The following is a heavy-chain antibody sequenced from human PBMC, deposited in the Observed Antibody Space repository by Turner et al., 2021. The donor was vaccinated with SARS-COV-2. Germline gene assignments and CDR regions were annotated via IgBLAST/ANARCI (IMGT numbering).Heavy chain of an antibody. V-gene: IGHV4-59*01. CDR2: IYYRGST. D-gene: IGHD3-3*01. CDR1: GGSISSDF. J-gene: IGHJ5*02. Sequence: QVQLQESGPGLVPPSETLSITCTVSGGSISSDFWSWIRQPPGKGLEWIGYIYYRGSTNYNPSLKSRVTMSVDTSKNQFSLKLRSVTAADTAVYYCASELRFNGHDSWGQGTLVTVSS. CDR3: ASELRFNGHDS.